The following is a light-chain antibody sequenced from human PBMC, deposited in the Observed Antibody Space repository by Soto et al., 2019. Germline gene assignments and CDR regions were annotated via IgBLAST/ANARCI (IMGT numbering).Light chain of an antibody. CDR3: QSYDSSLSGFYV. V-gene: IGLV1-40*01. Sequence: SVLTQPPSVSGAPGQRVTISCTGSSSNIGAGYDVHWYQQLPGTAPKLLIYGNSNRPSGVPDRFSGSKSGTSASLAITGLQAEDEADYYCQSYDSSLSGFYVSGTGTKVTVL. CDR1: SSNIGAGYD. CDR2: GNS. J-gene: IGLJ1*01.